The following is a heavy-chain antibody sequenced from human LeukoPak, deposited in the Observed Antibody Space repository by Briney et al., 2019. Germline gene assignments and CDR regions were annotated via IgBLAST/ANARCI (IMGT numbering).Heavy chain of an antibody. V-gene: IGHV1-2*06. J-gene: IGHJ4*02. CDR3: ARGEWLLHY. D-gene: IGHD5-18*01. Sequence: ASVKVSCKASGGTFSSYAISWVRQAPGQGLEWMGRINPNSGGTNSAQKFQGRVTMTRDTSISTAYMELSRLRSDDTAVYYCARGEWLLHYWGQGILVTVSS. CDR1: GGTFSSYA. CDR2: INPNSGGT.